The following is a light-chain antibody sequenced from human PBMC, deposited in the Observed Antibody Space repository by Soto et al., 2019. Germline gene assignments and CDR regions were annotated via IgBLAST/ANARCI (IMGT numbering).Light chain of an antibody. CDR1: SSNIGSNY. Sequence: QSVLTQPPSASGTPGHRVTISCSGSSSNIGSNYVYWYQQLPGTAPKLLIYRNNQRPSGVPDRFSGSKSGTSASLAISGLRSEDEADYYCASWDASVGGPAFGGGTKVTAL. V-gene: IGLV1-47*01. CDR3: ASWDASVGGPA. J-gene: IGLJ2*01. CDR2: RNN.